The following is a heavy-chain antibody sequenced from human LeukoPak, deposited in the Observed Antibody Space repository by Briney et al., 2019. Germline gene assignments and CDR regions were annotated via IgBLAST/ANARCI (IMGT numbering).Heavy chain of an antibody. CDR3: ARAGVGGYSYGVYGMDV. J-gene: IGHJ6*02. CDR1: GGTFSSYA. Sequence: SVKVSCKASGGTFSSYAISWVRQAPGQGLEWMGGIIPIFGTANYAQKFQGRVTITADESTSTAYMELSSLRSEDTAVYYCARAGVGGYSYGVYGMDVWGQGTTVTVSS. D-gene: IGHD5-18*01. V-gene: IGHV1-69*13. CDR2: IIPIFGTA.